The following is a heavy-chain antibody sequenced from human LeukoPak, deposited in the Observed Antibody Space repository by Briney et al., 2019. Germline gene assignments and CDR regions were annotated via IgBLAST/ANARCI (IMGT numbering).Heavy chain of an antibody. V-gene: IGHV1-2*02. CDR1: GYTFTGYY. CDR2: INPNSGGT. CDR3: ARIVVADSNWFDP. J-gene: IGHJ5*02. D-gene: IGHD3-22*01. Sequence: ASVKDSFMASGYTFTGYYMHWVRQAPGQGLEWMGWINPNSGGTNYAQKFQGRVTMTRDTSISTAYMELSRLRSDDTAVYYCARIVVADSNWFDPWRQRTLVTVSS.